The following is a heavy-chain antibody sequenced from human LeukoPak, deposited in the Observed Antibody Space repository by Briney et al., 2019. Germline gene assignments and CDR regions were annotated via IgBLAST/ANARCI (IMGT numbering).Heavy chain of an antibody. CDR3: ARLRTRSTWLDP. CDR2: IYYSGST. J-gene: IGHJ5*02. D-gene: IGHD1-14*01. CDR1: GDSISGSSYY. Sequence: SETLSLTCTVSGDSISGSSYYWGWIRQAPGMGLEWIGNIYYSGSTYYNPSLKSRVTISVDMSKSQFSLRLSSVTAADTAVYYCARLRTRSTWLDPWDQGTLVTVSS. V-gene: IGHV4-39*01.